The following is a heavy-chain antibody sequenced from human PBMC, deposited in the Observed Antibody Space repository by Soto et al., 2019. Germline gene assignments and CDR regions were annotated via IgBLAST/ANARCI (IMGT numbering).Heavy chain of an antibody. Sequence: SETLSLTCTVSGDSVSSDSYYWTWIRQPPGKGLEWIGYISSSGSTKYNPSLKSRVTISRDTSSNHFSLKVTSVSAADTAVYYCARAVYCTTDNCLDDFYYYNLDVWGRGTSVTVSS. J-gene: IGHJ6*02. CDR1: GDSVSSDSYY. V-gene: IGHV4-61*03. CDR2: ISSSGST. D-gene: IGHD2-8*01. CDR3: ARAVYCTTDNCLDDFYYYNLDV.